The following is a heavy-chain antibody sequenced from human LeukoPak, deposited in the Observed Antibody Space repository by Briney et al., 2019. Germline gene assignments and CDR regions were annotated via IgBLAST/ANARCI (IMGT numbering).Heavy chain of an antibody. Sequence: GGSLRLSCAASGFSFSSYGMHWVRQAPGKGLEWVAIISYDGSKKYYADSVKGRFTISRDNSKNTLYLQMNSLRAEDTAVYYCARDDCSSTSCASGGMDVWGQGTTVTVSS. D-gene: IGHD2-2*01. CDR3: ARDDCSSTSCASGGMDV. V-gene: IGHV3-30*03. CDR2: ISYDGSKK. CDR1: GFSFSSYG. J-gene: IGHJ6*02.